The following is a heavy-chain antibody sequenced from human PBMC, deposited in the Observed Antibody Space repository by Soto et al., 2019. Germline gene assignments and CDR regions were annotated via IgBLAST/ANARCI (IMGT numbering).Heavy chain of an antibody. Sequence: PSETLSLTCAVSSGSISSSNWWSWVRQPPGKGLEWIGEIYHSGSTNYNPSLKSRVTISVDTSKNQFSLKLSSVTAADTAVYYCARIDYYYYYMDVWGKGTTVTV. CDR2: IYHSGST. CDR1: SGSISSSNW. CDR3: ARIDYYYYYMDV. V-gene: IGHV4-4*02. J-gene: IGHJ6*03.